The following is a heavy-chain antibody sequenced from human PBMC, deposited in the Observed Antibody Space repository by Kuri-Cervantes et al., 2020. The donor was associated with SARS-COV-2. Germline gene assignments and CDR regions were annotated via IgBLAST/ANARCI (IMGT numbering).Heavy chain of an antibody. CDR3: ARGRLSSDYFDY. J-gene: IGHJ4*02. D-gene: IGHD6-6*01. V-gene: IGHV1-46*01. CDR2: IKPSGGGT. Sequence: ASVKVSCKASGYIFTNYYMSWVRQAPGQGLEWLGIIKPSGGGTSYAQKFQGRVTMTRDTSTSTVYMELSSLRSEDTAVYYCARGRLSSDYFDYWGQGTLVTVSS. CDR1: GYIFTNYY.